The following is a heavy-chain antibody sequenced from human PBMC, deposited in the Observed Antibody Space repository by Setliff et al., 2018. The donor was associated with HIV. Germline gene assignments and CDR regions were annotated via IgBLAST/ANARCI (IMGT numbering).Heavy chain of an antibody. V-gene: IGHV1-69*05. D-gene: IGHD4-17*01. CDR2: IVPKFRTA. CDR1: GAIFTTYG. CDR3: ARKMGRTVARFDS. Sequence: SVKVSCKTSGAIFTTYGLSWLRQAPGQGLEWMGGIVPKFRTANYARKFQGRVSMTRNTSKSTAYMELSNLTSEDTAIYYCARKMGRTVARFDSWGQGTLVTVSS. J-gene: IGHJ4*02.